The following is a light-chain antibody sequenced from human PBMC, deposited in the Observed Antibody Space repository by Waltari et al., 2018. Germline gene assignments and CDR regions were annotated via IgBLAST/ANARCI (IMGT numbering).Light chain of an antibody. V-gene: IGKV3-15*01. J-gene: IGKJ1*01. Sequence: EIVMTQSPATLSLSPGDRATLSCRARQSVSSSLAWYQQKPGQAPRLLIYGASTRATGIPARFSGSGAGTEFTLTISSLQSEDFAVYYCQQYDKWPLTFGQGTKVEI. CDR2: GAS. CDR1: QSVSSS. CDR3: QQYDKWPLT.